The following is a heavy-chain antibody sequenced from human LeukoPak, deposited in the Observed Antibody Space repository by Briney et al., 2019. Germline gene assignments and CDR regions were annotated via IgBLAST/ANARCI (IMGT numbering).Heavy chain of an antibody. CDR2: ISGSGGST. Sequence: GGSLRLSCVVSGFTFSTSAMSWVRQAPGKGLEWVSAISGSGGSTYYADSVKGRFTISRDNSKNTLYLQMNSLRAEDTAVYYCARAVRGWLQSPHFDYWGQGTLVTVSS. D-gene: IGHD5-24*01. J-gene: IGHJ4*02. CDR1: GFTFSTSA. V-gene: IGHV3-23*01. CDR3: ARAVRGWLQSPHFDY.